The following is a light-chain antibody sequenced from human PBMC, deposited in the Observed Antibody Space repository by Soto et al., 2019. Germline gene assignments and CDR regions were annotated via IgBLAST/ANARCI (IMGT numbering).Light chain of an antibody. CDR1: QSVTSNY. Sequence: EIVLTQSPGTLSLSPGERATLSCRASQSVTSNYLAWYQQKPGQAPRLLIYGASNRATGIPDRFRGSGSGTDITLTLSRLELEDVAVYYCQQFHGSPPMYTFGEGTKLEIK. CDR2: GAS. J-gene: IGKJ2*01. CDR3: QQFHGSPPMYT. V-gene: IGKV3-20*01.